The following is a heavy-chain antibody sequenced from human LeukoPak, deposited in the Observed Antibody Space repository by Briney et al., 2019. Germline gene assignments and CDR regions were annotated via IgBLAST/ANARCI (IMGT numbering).Heavy chain of an antibody. Sequence: ASVKVSCKASGYTFTSYDINWVRQATGQGLEWMGWMNPNSGNTAYAQKFQGRVTMTRNTSISTDYMELSSMRSEDTAVYYCASSVYCSGGSCYSSFDYWGLGTLVAVSS. V-gene: IGHV1-8*01. D-gene: IGHD2-15*01. CDR3: ASSVYCSGGSCYSSFDY. CDR2: MNPNSGNT. J-gene: IGHJ4*02. CDR1: GYTFTSYD.